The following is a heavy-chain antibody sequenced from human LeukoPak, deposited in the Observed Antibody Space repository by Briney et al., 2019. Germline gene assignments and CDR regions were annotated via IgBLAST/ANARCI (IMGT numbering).Heavy chain of an antibody. CDR2: ISWNSGSI. D-gene: IGHD1-1*01. V-gene: IGHV3-9*01. Sequence: GGSLRLSCAASGFTFDDYAMHWVRQAPGKGLEWVSGISWNSGSIGYADSVKGRFTISRDNAKNSLYLQMNSLRAEDTALYYCAKGNWNDNGFDYWGQGTLVTVSS. CDR3: AKGNWNDNGFDY. CDR1: GFTFDDYA. J-gene: IGHJ4*02.